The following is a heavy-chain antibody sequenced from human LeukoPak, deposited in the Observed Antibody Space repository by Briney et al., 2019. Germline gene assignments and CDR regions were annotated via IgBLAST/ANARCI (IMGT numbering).Heavy chain of an antibody. CDR3: ARVSSGYSYGHYYYYMDV. CDR1: GFPLRNYA. Sequence: GGSLRLSCAASGFPLRNYAMSWVRQAPGKGLEWVSDINGSGGSTYYADSVKGRFTISRDNAKNSLYLQMNSLRAEDTAVYYCARVSSGYSYGHYYYYMDVWGKGTTVTVSS. CDR2: INGSGGST. J-gene: IGHJ6*03. V-gene: IGHV3-23*01. D-gene: IGHD5-18*01.